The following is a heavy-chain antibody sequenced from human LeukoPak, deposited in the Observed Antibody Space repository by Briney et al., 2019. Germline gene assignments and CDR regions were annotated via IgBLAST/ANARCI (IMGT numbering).Heavy chain of an antibody. CDR2: ISSSNSYI. J-gene: IGHJ4*02. V-gene: IGHV3-21*01. CDR3: TRHCTISRCYLPLY. CDR1: GFTFSIYS. D-gene: IGHD2-2*01. Sequence: GGPQTLSCAASGFTFSIYSMNWVRQAPGKGLEGVSSISSSNSYIYCGDRVEARFTISRHRAKNTLCLQMNSLRAEHTAVYCCTRHCTISRCYLPLYWGQGTLVTVSS.